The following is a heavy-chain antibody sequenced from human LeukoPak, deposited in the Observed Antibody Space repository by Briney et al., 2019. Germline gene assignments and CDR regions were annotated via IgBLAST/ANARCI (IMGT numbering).Heavy chain of an antibody. Sequence: AGGSLRLSCAASGFTFSSYAMHWVRQAPGKGLEWVAVISYDGSNEYYADSVKGRFTISRDNSKNTLYLQMNSLRAENTAVYYCAREQWLVGYFDYWGQGTLSPSPQ. V-gene: IGHV3-30-3*01. CDR3: AREQWLVGYFDY. CDR2: ISYDGSNE. J-gene: IGHJ4*02. D-gene: IGHD6-19*01. CDR1: GFTFSSYA.